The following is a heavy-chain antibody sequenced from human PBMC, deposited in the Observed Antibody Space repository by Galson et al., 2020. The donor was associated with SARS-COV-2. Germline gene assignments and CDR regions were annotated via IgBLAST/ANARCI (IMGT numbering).Heavy chain of an antibody. Sequence: ASVKVSCKASGYTFTSYGISWVRQAPGQGLEWMGWISAYNGNTNYAQKLQGRVTMTTDTSTSTAFMELRRLRYDDTAVYYCAREILGSGAPLDFWGQGTLVTVSS. CDR1: GYTFTSYG. CDR2: ISAYNGNT. V-gene: IGHV1-18*01. D-gene: IGHD6-25*01. CDR3: AREILGSGAPLDF. J-gene: IGHJ4*02.